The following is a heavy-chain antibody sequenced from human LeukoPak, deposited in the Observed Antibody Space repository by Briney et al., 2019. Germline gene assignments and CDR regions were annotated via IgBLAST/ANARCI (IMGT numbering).Heavy chain of an antibody. D-gene: IGHD6-13*01. CDR2: IKQDGSEK. Sequence: GGSLRLSCAASRFTFSSYWMSWVRQAPGKGLEWVANIKQDGSEKYYVDSVKGRFTISRDNAKNTLYLQMNSLRAEDTAVYYCARYYSSRSNYFDYWGQGTLVTVSS. CDR3: ARYYSSRSNYFDY. V-gene: IGHV3-7*01. J-gene: IGHJ4*02. CDR1: RFTFSSYW.